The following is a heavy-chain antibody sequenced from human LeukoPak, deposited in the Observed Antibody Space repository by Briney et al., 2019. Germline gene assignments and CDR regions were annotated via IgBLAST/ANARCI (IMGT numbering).Heavy chain of an antibody. J-gene: IGHJ4*02. V-gene: IGHV3-30*02. CDR2: IRYDGSNK. D-gene: IGHD3-10*01. Sequence: GGSLRLSCAASGFTFSSYGMHWVRQAPGKGLEWVAFIRYDGSNKYYADSVKGRFTISRDNSKNTLYLQINSLRAEDTAVYYCAKDTISVHGSGSYYIPPIGYWGQGTLVTVSS. CDR3: AKDTISVHGSGSYYIPPIGY. CDR1: GFTFSSYG.